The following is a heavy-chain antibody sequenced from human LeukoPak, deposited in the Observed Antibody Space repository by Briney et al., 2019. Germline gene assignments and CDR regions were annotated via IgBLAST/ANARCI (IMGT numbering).Heavy chain of an antibody. CDR2: ISCCVETT. CDR1: GFTFNNYA. J-gene: IGHJ4*02. Sequence: GGSLRLSCAVSGFTFNNYAMNWVRQAQGKGLEWVASISCCVETTYYADSAKGRFTISRDNSQNTLYLQMNSLRAEDTAVYYCARDYADYVGYYFFDYWGQGTLVTVSS. V-gene: IGHV3-23*01. D-gene: IGHD4-17*01. CDR3: ARDYADYVGYYFFDY.